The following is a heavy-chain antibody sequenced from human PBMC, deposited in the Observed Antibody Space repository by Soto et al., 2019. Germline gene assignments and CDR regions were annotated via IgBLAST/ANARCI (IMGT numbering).Heavy chain of an antibody. Sequence: QVQLVESGGGVVQPGRSLRLSCAASGFTFTNYAIHWVRQAPGKGLEWMAVISSAGSNKDYADSVKGRFTISRDNSKNTLYLQMNSLRPEDTAVYYCARGPRAPLDSSGYPFDFWGQGTLVTVSS. CDR2: ISSAGSNK. D-gene: IGHD3-22*01. V-gene: IGHV3-30-3*01. J-gene: IGHJ4*02. CDR1: GFTFTNYA. CDR3: ARGPRAPLDSSGYPFDF.